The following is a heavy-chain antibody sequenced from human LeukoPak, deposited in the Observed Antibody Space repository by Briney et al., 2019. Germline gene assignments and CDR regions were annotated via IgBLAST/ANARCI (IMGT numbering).Heavy chain of an antibody. V-gene: IGHV3-23*01. Sequence: QTGGSLRLSCAASGFTFSSYNMNWVRQAPGKGLEWVSAISGSGGNTYYADSVKGRFTISRDNSKNTLYLQMNSLRAEDTAVYYCAKGPYSGFSWGQGTLVTVSS. D-gene: IGHD1-26*01. CDR1: GFTFSSYN. CDR2: ISGSGGNT. CDR3: AKGPYSGFS. J-gene: IGHJ5*02.